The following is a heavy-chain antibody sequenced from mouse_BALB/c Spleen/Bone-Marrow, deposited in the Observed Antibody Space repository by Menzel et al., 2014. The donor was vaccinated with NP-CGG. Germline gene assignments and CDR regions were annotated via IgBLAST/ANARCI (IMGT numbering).Heavy chain of an antibody. CDR2: INPGSDSS. J-gene: IGHJ3*01. D-gene: IGHD2-4*01. Sequence: QVQLKESGAGLVRPGTSGKGSRKAFAYAFTNYLIEGIKKRPGHGPEWVGAINPGSDSSTYNEKFRGKATLTADNSSSTAYMQLSSLTSDDSAVYFCARAIYYDYDDGGPFAYWGQGTLVTVSA. V-gene: IGHV1-54*03. CDR1: AYAFTNYL. CDR3: ARAIYYDYDDGGPFAY.